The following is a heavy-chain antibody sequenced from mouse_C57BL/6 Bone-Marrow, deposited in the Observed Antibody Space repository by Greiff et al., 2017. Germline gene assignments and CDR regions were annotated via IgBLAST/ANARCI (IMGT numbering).Heavy chain of an antibody. D-gene: IGHD3-1*01. Sequence: QVQLQQPGAELVKPGASVKMSCKASGYTFTSYWITWVKQRPGQGLEWIGDIYPTSGRTNYNEKFKSKAILTVDTSSNTAYMQLSSLTSEDSAVFDCERSGPRGRSFDYWGQGTTLTVSA. V-gene: IGHV1-55*01. CDR2: IYPTSGRT. CDR3: ERSGPRGRSFDY. J-gene: IGHJ2*01. CDR1: GYTFTSYW.